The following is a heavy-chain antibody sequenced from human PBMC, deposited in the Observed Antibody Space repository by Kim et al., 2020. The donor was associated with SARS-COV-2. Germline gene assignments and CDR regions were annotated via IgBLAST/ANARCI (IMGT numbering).Heavy chain of an antibody. J-gene: IGHJ5*02. D-gene: IGHD3-3*01. CDR2: VYYSGGT. CDR1: GGSISRYY. CDR3: ARGRDCWSGATGWLDP. V-gene: IGHV4-59*01. Sequence: SETLSLTCTVSGGSISRYYLSWIRQSPGKGLEWIGYVYYSGGTNYNPSLKSRVTISVDTSKNQFSLKLSSVTAADTAVYFCARGRDCWSGATGWLDPWGQGALVIVSS.